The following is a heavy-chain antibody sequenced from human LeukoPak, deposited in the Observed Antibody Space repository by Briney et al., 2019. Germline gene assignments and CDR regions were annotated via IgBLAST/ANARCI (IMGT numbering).Heavy chain of an antibody. J-gene: IGHJ4*02. D-gene: IGHD3-22*01. Sequence: ASVKVSCKTSGYTFSDYYIHWVRQAPGQGLEWMGWINPNSGGTNYAQKFQGRVTMTRDTSISTAYMELSRLRSDDTAVYYCASSTDYYDSSGCFDYWGQGTLVTVSS. V-gene: IGHV1-2*02. CDR2: INPNSGGT. CDR3: ASSTDYYDSSGCFDY. CDR1: GYTFSDYY.